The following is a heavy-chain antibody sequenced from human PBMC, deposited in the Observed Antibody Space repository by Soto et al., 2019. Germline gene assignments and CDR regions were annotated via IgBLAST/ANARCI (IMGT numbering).Heavy chain of an antibody. CDR2: LYTGAKT. V-gene: IGHV3-53*01. D-gene: IGHD3-10*01. Sequence: PGGSLRLSCVTSGFAVSSNDVTWVRQAPGKALEWVSILYTGAKTDYAASVKGRFTLSRDNVKNIVFLQMNSLRLEDTGVYYCARAGWFGAYSMDVWGQGTTVTVSS. CDR3: ARAGWFGAYSMDV. J-gene: IGHJ6*02. CDR1: GFAVSSND.